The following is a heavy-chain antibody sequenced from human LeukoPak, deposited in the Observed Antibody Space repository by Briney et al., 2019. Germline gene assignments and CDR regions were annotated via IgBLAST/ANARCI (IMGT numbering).Heavy chain of an antibody. CDR3: ARGVSDGRADYGY. CDR1: GYTFTSYD. Sequence: ASVKVSCKASGYTFTSYDINWVRQATGQGLEWMGWMNPNSGNTGYAQKFQGRVTMTGNTSISTAYMELSSLRSEDTAVYYCARGVSDGRADYGYWGQRTLVTVSS. J-gene: IGHJ4*02. CDR2: MNPNSGNT. V-gene: IGHV1-8*01. D-gene: IGHD4-17*01.